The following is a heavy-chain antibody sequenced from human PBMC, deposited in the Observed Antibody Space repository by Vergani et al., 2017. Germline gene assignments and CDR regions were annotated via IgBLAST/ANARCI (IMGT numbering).Heavy chain of an antibody. D-gene: IGHD4-17*01. CDR3: ARDGTVTTLDPFAY. CDR1: GYTFTGYY. J-gene: IGHJ4*02. CDR2: INLNSGGT. Sequence: QVQLVQSGAEVKKPGASVKVSCKASGYTFTGYYMHWVRQAPGQGLEWMGWINLNSGGTNYAQKFQGRVTMTRDTSISTAYMELSRLRSDDTAVYYCARDGTVTTLDPFAYWGQGTLVTVS. V-gene: IGHV1-2*02.